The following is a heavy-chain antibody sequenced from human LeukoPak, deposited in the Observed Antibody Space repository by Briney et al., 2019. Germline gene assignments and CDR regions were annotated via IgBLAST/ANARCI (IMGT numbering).Heavy chain of an antibody. V-gene: IGHV3-23*01. D-gene: IGHD1-26*01. J-gene: IGHJ4*02. CDR3: ARGGFIVGTTTS. CDR2: ISGSGGST. Sequence: PGGSLRLSCAASGFTFSNYAMSWVRQAPGKGLEWVSTISGSGGSTYYADSVKGRVSISRDNSKNTLYLQMNSLRAEDTAVYYCARGGFIVGTTTSWGQGTLVTVS. CDR1: GFTFSNYA.